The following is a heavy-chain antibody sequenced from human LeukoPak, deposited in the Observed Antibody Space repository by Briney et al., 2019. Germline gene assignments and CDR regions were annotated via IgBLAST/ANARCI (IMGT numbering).Heavy chain of an antibody. V-gene: IGHV3-30*02. CDR2: IRYDGSNK. D-gene: IGHD3-22*01. CDR3: AKAYSDYDTSGYRYYFDY. J-gene: IGHJ4*02. Sequence: GGSLRLSCAASGFTFSSHGMHWVRQAPGKGLEWVAFIRYDGSNKYYADSVKGRFTISRDNSKNTLYLQMNSLRAEDTAVYYCAKAYSDYDTSGYRYYFDYWGQGTLVTVSS. CDR1: GFTFSSHG.